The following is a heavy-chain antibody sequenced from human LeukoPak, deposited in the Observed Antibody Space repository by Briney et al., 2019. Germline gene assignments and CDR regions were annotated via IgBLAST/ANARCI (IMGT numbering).Heavy chain of an antibody. V-gene: IGHV3-53*04. J-gene: IGHJ5*02. CDR2: IYSGGST. D-gene: IGHD5-12*01. CDR1: GFTVSSNY. Sequence: GGSLRLSCAASGFTVSSNYMSWVRQAPGKGLEWVSVIYSGGSTYYADSVKDRFTISRHNSKNTLYLQMNSLRAEDTAVYYCARESEGYSGYDTSWGQGTLVTVSS. CDR3: ARESEGYSGYDTS.